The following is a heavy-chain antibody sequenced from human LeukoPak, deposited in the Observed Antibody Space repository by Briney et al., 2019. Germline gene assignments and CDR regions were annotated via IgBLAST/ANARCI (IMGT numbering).Heavy chain of an antibody. CDR1: RYTLSGYS. V-gene: IGHV3-21*01. D-gene: IGHD1-20*01. CDR3: ARGDNWNDVADY. CDR2: IRSSNSYI. J-gene: IGHJ4*02. Sequence: KTGGPLRLSCAASRYTLSGYSMNWVRHAPGKGLEWVSSIRSSNSYIYYADSVKGRFTISRDNAKNSLYLQMNSLRAEDTAVYYCARGDNWNDVADYWGQGTLVTVSS.